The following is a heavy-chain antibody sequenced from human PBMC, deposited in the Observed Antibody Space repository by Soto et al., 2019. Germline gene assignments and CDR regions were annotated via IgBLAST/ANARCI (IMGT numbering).Heavy chain of an antibody. CDR3: ARALFPDVDIYAMDV. Sequence: QVRLVESGGGVVQPGRSLRLSCAASGFTFRDHAMHWVRQAPGKGREWLAIIWNDGSNKFYAGSVQGRFTISRDNSKNTVYLQMNTLSAEDTAVYYCARALFPDVDIYAMDVWGQGTTVTVSS. CDR1: GFTFRDHA. CDR2: IWNDGSNK. D-gene: IGHD5-12*01. V-gene: IGHV3-33*01. J-gene: IGHJ6*02.